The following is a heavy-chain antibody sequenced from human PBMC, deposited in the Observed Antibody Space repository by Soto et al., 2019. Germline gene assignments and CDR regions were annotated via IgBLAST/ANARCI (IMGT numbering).Heavy chain of an antibody. CDR1: GYSFTSYW. V-gene: IGHV5-51*01. J-gene: IGHJ6*02. CDR3: AGGGVRGVITRTRDYYGMDV. D-gene: IGHD3-10*01. Sequence: GESLKISCKGSGYSFTSYWIGWVRQMPGKGLEWMGIIYPGDSDTRYSPSFQGQVTISADKSISTAFLQWSSLKASDTAMYYCAGGGVRGVITRTRDYYGMDVWGQGTTVTVS. CDR2: IYPGDSDT.